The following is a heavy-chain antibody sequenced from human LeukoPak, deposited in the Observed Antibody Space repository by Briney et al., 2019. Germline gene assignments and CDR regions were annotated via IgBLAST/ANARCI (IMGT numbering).Heavy chain of an antibody. Sequence: GGSLRLSCAASGFTFSSYWMSWVRQAPGKGLEWVSAISGSGGSTYYADSVKGRFTISRDNAKNSLYLQMNSLRAEDTAVYYCARGQLRSRANYIVVVTAIRGNYYGMDVWGQGTTVTVSS. CDR2: ISGSGGST. CDR3: ARGQLRSRANYIVVVTAIRGNYYGMDV. J-gene: IGHJ6*02. CDR1: GFTFSSYW. V-gene: IGHV3-21*01. D-gene: IGHD2-21*02.